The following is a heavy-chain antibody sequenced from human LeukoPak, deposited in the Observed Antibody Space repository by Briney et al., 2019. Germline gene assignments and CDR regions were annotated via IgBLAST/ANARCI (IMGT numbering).Heavy chain of an antibody. Sequence: GGSLRLSCAASGFTFSNAWMSWVRQAPGKGLEWVGRIKSKTDGGTTDYAAPVKGRFTISRDDSKNTLYLQMNSLKTEDTAVYYCTTTLYSSGWYEFDYWGQGTLVTVSS. CDR1: GFTFSNAW. J-gene: IGHJ4*02. CDR3: TTTLYSSGWYEFDY. V-gene: IGHV3-15*01. CDR2: IKSKTDGGTT. D-gene: IGHD6-19*01.